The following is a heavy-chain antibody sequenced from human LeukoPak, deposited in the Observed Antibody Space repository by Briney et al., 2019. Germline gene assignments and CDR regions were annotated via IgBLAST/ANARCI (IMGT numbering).Heavy chain of an antibody. CDR2: IYYSGST. D-gene: IGHD3-10*01. CDR1: GGSISSSSYY. J-gene: IGHJ4*02. V-gene: IGHV4-39*07. Sequence: NPSETLSLTCTVSGGSISSSSYYWGWIRQPPGKGLEWIGSIYYSGSTYYNPSLKSRVTISVDTSKNQFSLKLSSVTAADTAVYYCARDRMVRGDPTFDYWAREPRSPSPQ. CDR3: ARDRMVRGDPTFDY.